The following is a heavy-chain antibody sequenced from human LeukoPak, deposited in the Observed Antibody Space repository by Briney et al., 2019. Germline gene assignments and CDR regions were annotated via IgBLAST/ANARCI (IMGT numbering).Heavy chain of an antibody. V-gene: IGHV3-23*01. CDR2: ISGSGGST. CDR3: AKDSNYDSSGYYFNYFDY. Sequence: PGGSLRLSCAAFGFSFNNYAMSWVRQAPGKGLEWVSAISGSGGSTYYADSVKGRFTISRDNSKNTLYLQMNSLRAEDTAVYYCAKDSNYDSSGYYFNYFDYWGQGTLVTVSS. CDR1: GFSFNNYA. D-gene: IGHD3-22*01. J-gene: IGHJ4*02.